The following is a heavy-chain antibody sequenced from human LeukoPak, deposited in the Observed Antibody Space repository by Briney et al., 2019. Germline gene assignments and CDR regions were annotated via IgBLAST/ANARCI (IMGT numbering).Heavy chain of an antibody. D-gene: IGHD1-1*01. J-gene: IGHJ6*03. CDR1: GFTFSSYE. CDR3: ARDRLLEDRHYYSDYYMDV. V-gene: IGHV3-48*03. CDR2: ISSSGSTI. Sequence: GGTLRLSCAASGFTFSSYEMNWVRQAPGKGLEWVSYISSSGSTIYYADSVKGRFTISRDNAKNSLYLQMNSLRAEDTAVYYCARDRLLEDRHYYSDYYMDVWGKGTRVTVSS.